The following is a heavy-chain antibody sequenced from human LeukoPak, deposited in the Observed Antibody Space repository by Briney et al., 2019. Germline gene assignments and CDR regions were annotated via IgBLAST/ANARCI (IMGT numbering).Heavy chain of an antibody. CDR3: AKTGGATNFGPLDS. J-gene: IGHJ4*02. CDR2: LRNSGSSP. D-gene: IGHD1-26*01. V-gene: IGHV3-23*01. Sequence: PGGSLRLSCVGSGLTFSNYAMTWVRQAPGKGLEWVSALRNSGSSPYYADSVKGRFTISRDNSQNTLYLQMNSLRAEDTAVYYCAKTGGATNFGPLDSWGQGTLVFVSS. CDR1: GLTFSNYA.